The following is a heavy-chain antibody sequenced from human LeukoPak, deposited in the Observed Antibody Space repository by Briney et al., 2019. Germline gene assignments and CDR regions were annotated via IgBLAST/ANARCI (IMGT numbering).Heavy chain of an antibody. Sequence: SETLSLTCSVSGGSISSYYWTWIRQPPGKGLEWIGYIFYSGSTNYNPSLKSRVTISLDTSKNQFSLRLTSVTAADTAIYYCATEGGLGAFDHWGQGTLLTVSS. CDR1: GGSISSYY. CDR2: IFYSGST. J-gene: IGHJ4*02. CDR3: ATEGGLGAFDH. V-gene: IGHV4-59*01. D-gene: IGHD3-16*01.